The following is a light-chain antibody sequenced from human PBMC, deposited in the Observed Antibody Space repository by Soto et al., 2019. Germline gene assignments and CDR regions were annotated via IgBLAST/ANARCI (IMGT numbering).Light chain of an antibody. CDR2: AAS. CDR1: QGIRND. V-gene: IGKV1-6*01. Sequence: AIQMTQSPSSLSASVGDRVTITCRASQGIRNDLGWYQQKPGKAPKLLIYAASSLQSGVPSRFSGSGSGTDFTLTISSLQPEDFATYYCLQDYNLWTFGQGTKVDIK. J-gene: IGKJ1*01. CDR3: LQDYNLWT.